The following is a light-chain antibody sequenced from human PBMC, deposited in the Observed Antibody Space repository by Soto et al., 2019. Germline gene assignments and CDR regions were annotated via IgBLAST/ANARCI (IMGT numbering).Light chain of an antibody. Sequence: QSALTQPASVSGSPGQSITISCTGTSSDVGGYNYVSWYQHHPGKAPKLMIYDVSNRPSGVSDRFSGSKSGNTASLTISGLQAEDEAEYYCSSYTSSSTLVFGGGTQLTVL. CDR3: SSYTSSSTLV. CDR2: DVS. V-gene: IGLV2-14*03. CDR1: SSDVGGYNY. J-gene: IGLJ2*01.